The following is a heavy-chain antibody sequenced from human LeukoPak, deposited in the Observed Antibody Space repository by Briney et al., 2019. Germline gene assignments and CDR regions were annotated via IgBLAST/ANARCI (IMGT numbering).Heavy chain of an antibody. D-gene: IGHD4-23*01. J-gene: IGHJ4*02. CDR1: GFTFTDYY. V-gene: IGHV1-2*02. CDR3: AREGNGLLSKDFDY. CDR2: IGPHSSAT. Sequence: GASVKVSCKPSGFTFTDYYIHWVRQAPGRGLEWMGYIGPHSSATSSPQEFQGRVTMTRDASMSTAYMELTRLTSDDTAVYYCAREGNGLLSKDFDYWGQGTLVTVSS.